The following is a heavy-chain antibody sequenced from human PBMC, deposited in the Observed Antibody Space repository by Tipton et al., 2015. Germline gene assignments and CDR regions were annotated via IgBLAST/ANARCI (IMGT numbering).Heavy chain of an antibody. V-gene: IGHV4-59*01. Sequence: GLVKPSETLSLTCNVSGGSITSYYWSWIRQPPGKGLEWIGYIYYSGSTKYSPSLKSRVTISVDSSKTQLSLKLRSVTAADTAVYYCARVRSSSAWYLSDFDCWGQGTLVAVSS. CDR2: IYYSGST. J-gene: IGHJ4*02. CDR1: GGSITSYY. D-gene: IGHD6-13*01. CDR3: ARVRSSSAWYLSDFDC.